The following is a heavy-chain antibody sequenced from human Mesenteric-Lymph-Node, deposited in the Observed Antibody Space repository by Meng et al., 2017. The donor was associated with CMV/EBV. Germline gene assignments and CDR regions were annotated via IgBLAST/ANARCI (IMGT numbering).Heavy chain of an antibody. CDR1: GFTFSGSV. V-gene: IGHV3-73*01. D-gene: IGHD3-22*01. J-gene: IGHJ5*02. CDR2: IRSKANTYAT. CDR3: TAYTYYYDSDGRYNWFDP. Sequence: GESLKISCAASGFTFSGSVIHWVRQASGKGLEWVGRIRSKANTYATSYAASVEGRFTISRDDSKNTAYLQMNSLKTEDTAVYYCTAYTYYYDSDGRYNWFDPWGQGALVTVSS.